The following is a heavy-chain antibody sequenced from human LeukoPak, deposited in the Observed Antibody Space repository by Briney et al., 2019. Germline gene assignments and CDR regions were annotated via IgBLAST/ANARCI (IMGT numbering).Heavy chain of an antibody. CDR3: ARASVFGVVPVYYYGMDV. Sequence: ASETLSLTCTVSGGSISSYYWSWIRQPPGKGLEWIGYIYYSGSTNYNPSLKSRVTISVDTSKNQFSLKLSSVTAADTAVYYCARASVFGVVPVYYYGMDVWGQGTTVTVSS. CDR2: IYYSGST. D-gene: IGHD3-3*01. J-gene: IGHJ6*02. V-gene: IGHV4-59*01. CDR1: GGSISSYY.